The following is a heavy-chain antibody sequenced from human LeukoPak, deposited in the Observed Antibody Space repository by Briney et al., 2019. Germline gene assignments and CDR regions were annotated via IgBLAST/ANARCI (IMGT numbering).Heavy chain of an antibody. J-gene: IGHJ4*02. CDR3: VRDDDRPDNGLDY. D-gene: IGHD3-22*01. CDR1: GFTFSSYA. CDR2: ISGSGGST. Sequence: GGALRLSCAASGFTFSSYAMSWVRPAPGKGLGWVSAISGSGGSTYYADSVKGRFTISRDNSKNTLYLQMNSLRAEDTAVYYCVRDDDRPDNGLDYWGQGTLVTVSS. V-gene: IGHV3-23*01.